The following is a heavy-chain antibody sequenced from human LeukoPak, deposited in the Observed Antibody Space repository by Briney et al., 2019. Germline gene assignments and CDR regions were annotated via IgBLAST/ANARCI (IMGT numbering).Heavy chain of an antibody. CDR2: IYYSGST. V-gene: IGHV4-39*07. D-gene: IGHD4-23*01. CDR1: GGSISSSSYY. Sequence: SETLSLTCTVSGGSISSSSYYWGWIRQPPGKGLEWIGSIYYSGSTYYNPSLKSRVTISVDTSKNQFSLKLSSVTAADTAVYYCARVGGGNSVGWFDPWGQGTLVTVSS. J-gene: IGHJ5*02. CDR3: ARVGGGNSVGWFDP.